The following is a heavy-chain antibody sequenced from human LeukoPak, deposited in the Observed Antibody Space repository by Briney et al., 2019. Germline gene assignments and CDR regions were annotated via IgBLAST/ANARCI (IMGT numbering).Heavy chain of an antibody. D-gene: IGHD6-19*01. V-gene: IGHV3-43*02. CDR3: AKDVLETTGWYFDY. CDR1: GFTFPDYA. CDR2: ISGDGSTT. Sequence: GGSLRLSCAASGFTFPDYAMNWVRQAPGKGLEWVALISGDGSTTFYADSVKGRFTISRDNSESSLYLQMDSLRTGDTAFYYCAKDVLETTGWYFDYWGQGTLVTVSS. J-gene: IGHJ4*02.